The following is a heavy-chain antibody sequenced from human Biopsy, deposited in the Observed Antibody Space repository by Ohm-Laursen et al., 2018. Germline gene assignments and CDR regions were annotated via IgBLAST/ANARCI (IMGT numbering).Heavy chain of an antibody. V-gene: IGHV1-69*04. Sequence: SSVKVSCKASGDTFNKYGIFWVRQAPGQGLEWMGRIIPIVDIVNYAQRFQGRVTMTADKSTSTAYLDLSSLISEDTAVYYCARGGSGSGYYGMDVWGQGTAVTVSS. CDR3: ARGGSGSGYYGMDV. CDR1: GDTFNKYG. D-gene: IGHD3-10*01. CDR2: IIPIVDIV. J-gene: IGHJ6*02.